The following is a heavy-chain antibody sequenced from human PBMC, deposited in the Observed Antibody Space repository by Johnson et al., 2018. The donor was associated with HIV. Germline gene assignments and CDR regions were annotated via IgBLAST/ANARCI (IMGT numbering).Heavy chain of an antibody. CDR2: ISYDGSNK. CDR1: GFTFSSYA. CDR3: AIIPPGGAGKGADAFDI. V-gene: IGHV3-30*04. D-gene: IGHD1-26*01. J-gene: IGHJ3*02. Sequence: QVQLVESGGGVVQPGRSLRLSCAASGFTFSSYAMHCVRQAPGKGLEWVAVISYDGSNKYYADSVKGRFTISRDNSKNTLYLQMNSLRAEDTAVYYCAIIPPGGAGKGADAFDIWGQGTMVTVSS.